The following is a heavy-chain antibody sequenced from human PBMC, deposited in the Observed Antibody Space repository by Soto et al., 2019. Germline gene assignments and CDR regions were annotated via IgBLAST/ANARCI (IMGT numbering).Heavy chain of an antibody. V-gene: IGHV1-69*08. CDR3: ARDHVAAAGRRYFDY. CDR1: GGTFSSYT. CDR2: IIPILGIA. Sequence: QVQLVQSGAEVKKPGSSVKVSCKASGGTFSSYTIGWVRQAPGQGLEWMGRIIPILGIANYAQKFQGRVTITADKSTSTAYMELSSLRSEDTAVYYCARDHVAAAGRRYFDYWGQGTLVTVSS. J-gene: IGHJ4*02. D-gene: IGHD6-13*01.